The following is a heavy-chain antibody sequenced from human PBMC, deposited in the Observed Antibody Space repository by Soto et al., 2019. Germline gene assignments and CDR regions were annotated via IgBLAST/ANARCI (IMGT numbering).Heavy chain of an antibody. CDR1: GGSISSYY. CDR3: ARDVTTVTTYAFDI. D-gene: IGHD4-17*01. CDR2: IYYSGST. Sequence: SETLSLTCTVSGGSISSYYWSWIRQPPGKGLEWIGYIYYSGSTNYNPSLKSRVTISVDTSKNQFSLKLSSVTAADTAVYYCARDVTTVTTYAFDIWGQGTMVTVSS. J-gene: IGHJ3*02. V-gene: IGHV4-59*01.